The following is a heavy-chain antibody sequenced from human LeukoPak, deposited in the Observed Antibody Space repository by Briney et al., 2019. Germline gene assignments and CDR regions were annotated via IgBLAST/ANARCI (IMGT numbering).Heavy chain of an antibody. V-gene: IGHV3-23*01. CDR3: AVTGGYAFDY. Sequence: GGSLRLSCAASGFTFSNYAMSWVRQAPGKGLEWVSGMSSGGVAIHYADSVKGRFTISRDNSKNTVYLQMNSLRAEDTAVYYCAVTGGYAFDYWGPGTLVTVSS. D-gene: IGHD3-22*01. CDR2: MSSGGVAI. J-gene: IGHJ4*02. CDR1: GFTFSNYA.